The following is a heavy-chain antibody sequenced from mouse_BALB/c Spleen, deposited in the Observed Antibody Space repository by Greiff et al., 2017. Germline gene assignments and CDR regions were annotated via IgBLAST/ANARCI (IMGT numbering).Heavy chain of an antibody. V-gene: IGHV14-4*02. Sequence: VQLKQSGAELVRSGASVKLSCTASGFNIKDYYMHWVKQRPEQGLEWIGWIDPENGDTEYAPKFQGKATMTADTSSNTAYLQLSSLTSEDTAVYYCNAKVLHYYAMDYWGQGTSVTVSS. CDR3: NAKVLHYYAMDY. J-gene: IGHJ4*01. CDR2: IDPENGDT. CDR1: GFNIKDYY. D-gene: IGHD2-14*01.